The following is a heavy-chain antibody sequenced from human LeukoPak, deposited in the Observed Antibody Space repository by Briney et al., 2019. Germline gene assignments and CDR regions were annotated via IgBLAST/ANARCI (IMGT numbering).Heavy chain of an antibody. J-gene: IGHJ4*02. CDR1: GGSFSGYY. CDR2: INHSGST. Sequence: PSETLSLTCAVYGGSFSGYYWSWIRQPPGKGLEWIGEINHSGSTNYNPSLKSRVTISVDTSKNQFSLKLSSVTAAETTVYYCARRMKAWLQLGYFDYWGQGTLVTVSS. V-gene: IGHV4-34*01. CDR3: ARRMKAWLQLGYFDY. D-gene: IGHD5-24*01.